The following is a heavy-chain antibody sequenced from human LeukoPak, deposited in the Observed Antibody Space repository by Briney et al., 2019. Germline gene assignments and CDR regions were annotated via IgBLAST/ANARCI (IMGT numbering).Heavy chain of an antibody. CDR2: ISSSSSYI. Sequence: GGYLRLSCAASGFTFSSYSMNWVRQAPGKGLEWVSSISSSSSYIYYADSVKGRFTISRDNAKNSLYLQMNSLRAEDTAVYYCARDANGIAAAGPWGGMDVWGQGTTVTVSS. CDR1: GFTFSSYS. V-gene: IGHV3-21*04. D-gene: IGHD6-13*01. J-gene: IGHJ6*02. CDR3: ARDANGIAAAGPWGGMDV.